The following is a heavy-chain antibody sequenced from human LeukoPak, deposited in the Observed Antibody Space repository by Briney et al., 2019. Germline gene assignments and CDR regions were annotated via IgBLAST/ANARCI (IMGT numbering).Heavy chain of an antibody. V-gene: IGHV3-23*01. D-gene: IGHD2-15*01. CDR1: GFTFSNFG. Sequence: PGGTLRPSCAASGFTFSNFGMSWVRQAPGKGLEWVSAMSGSGGGTYYADSVKGRLTISRDNSKNTLYLQMNSLRAEDTAVYYCAKGILVGPTNYFDYWGQGTLVTVSS. CDR2: MSGSGGGT. J-gene: IGHJ4*02. CDR3: AKGILVGPTNYFDY.